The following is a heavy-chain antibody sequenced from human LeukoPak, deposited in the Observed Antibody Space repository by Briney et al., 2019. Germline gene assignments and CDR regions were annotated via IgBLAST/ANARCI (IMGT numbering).Heavy chain of an antibody. CDR2: INHSGST. CDR3: ARGKTYYYGSGSSNWFDP. CDR1: GFTFSSYS. D-gene: IGHD3-10*01. J-gene: IGHJ5*02. V-gene: IGHV4-34*01. Sequence: PGGSLRLSCAASGFTFSSYSMNWVRQPPGKGLEWIGEINHSGSTNYNPSLQSRVTISVDTSKNQFSLKLSSVTAADTAVYYCARGKTYYYGSGSSNWFDPWGQGTLVTVSS.